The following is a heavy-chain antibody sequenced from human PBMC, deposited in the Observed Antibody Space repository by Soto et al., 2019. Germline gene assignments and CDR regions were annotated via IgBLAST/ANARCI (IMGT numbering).Heavy chain of an antibody. CDR3: ARNQGYCSSTSCLAYYGMDV. V-gene: IGHV4-4*02. CDR2: IYRSGST. CDR1: GGSISSSNW. J-gene: IGHJ6*02. Sequence: PSETLSLTCAVSGGSISSSNWWSWVRQPPGKGLEWIGEIYRSGSTNYNPSLKSRVTISVDKSKNQFSLKLSSVTAADTAVYYCARNQGYCSSTSCLAYYGMDVWGQGTTVTSP. D-gene: IGHD2-2*01.